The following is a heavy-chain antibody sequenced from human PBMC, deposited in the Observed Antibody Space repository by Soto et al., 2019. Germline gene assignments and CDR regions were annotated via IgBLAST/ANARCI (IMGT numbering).Heavy chain of an antibody. CDR2: INHSGST. Sequence: SETLSLTCAVYGGSFSGYYWSWIRQPPGKGLEWIGEINHSGSTNYNPSLKSRVTISVDTSKNQFSLKLSSVTAADTAVYYCARGFDSSGWTYWGQGTLVTVSS. CDR1: GGSFSGYY. J-gene: IGHJ4*02. CDR3: ARGFDSSGWTY. D-gene: IGHD6-19*01. V-gene: IGHV4-34*01.